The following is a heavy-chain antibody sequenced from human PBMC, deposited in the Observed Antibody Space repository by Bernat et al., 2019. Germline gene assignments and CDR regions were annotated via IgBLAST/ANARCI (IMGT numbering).Heavy chain of an antibody. J-gene: IGHJ6*02. V-gene: IGHV4-59*01. CDR3: AGTIAVAADYYYGMDV. Sequence: QVQLQEAGPGLVKPSETLSLTCTVSGGSISSYYWSWIRQPPGKGLELIGYIYYSGSTNYNPSLKSRVTISVDTSKNQFSLKLSSVTAADTAVYYCAGTIAVAADYYYGMDVWGQGTTVTVSS. CDR2: IYYSGST. CDR1: GGSISSYY. D-gene: IGHD6-19*01.